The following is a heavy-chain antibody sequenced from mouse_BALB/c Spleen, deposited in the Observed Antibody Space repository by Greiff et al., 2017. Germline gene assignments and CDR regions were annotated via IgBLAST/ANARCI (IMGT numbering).Heavy chain of an antibody. CDR1: GFSLTSYG. D-gene: IGHD2-4*01. J-gene: IGHJ3*01. Sequence: VQLKESGPGLVAPSQSLSITCTVSGFSLTSYGVHWVRQPPGKGLEWLGVIWAGGSTNYNSALMSRLSISKDNSKSQVFLKMNSLQTDDTAMYYCARDGGVYDYGFAYWGQGTLVTVSA. V-gene: IGHV2-9*02. CDR3: ARDGGVYDYGFAY. CDR2: IWAGGST.